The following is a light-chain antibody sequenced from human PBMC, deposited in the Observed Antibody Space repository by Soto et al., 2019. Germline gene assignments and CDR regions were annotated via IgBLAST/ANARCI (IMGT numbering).Light chain of an antibody. CDR1: RNDVGGYNY. CDR3: CSLTSTTSVV. Sequence: QSALTQPASVSGSPGQSITISCTGTRNDVGGYNYVSWFQQHPGKAPKFMIYDVSHRSSGVSNRFSGSKSGNTASLTISGLQVEDEADYYCCSLTSTTSVVFGTGTKLTVL. V-gene: IGLV2-14*03. J-gene: IGLJ1*01. CDR2: DVS.